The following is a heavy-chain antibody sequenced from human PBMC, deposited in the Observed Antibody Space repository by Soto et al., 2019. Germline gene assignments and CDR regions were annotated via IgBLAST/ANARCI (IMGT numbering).Heavy chain of an antibody. V-gene: IGHV3-48*02. CDR2: ISSSSTI. CDR3: AAPYYDFWSGYPPPEV. J-gene: IGHJ4*02. D-gene: IGHD3-3*01. CDR1: GFTFSSYS. Sequence: PGGSLRLSCAASGFTFSSYSMNWVRQAPGKGLEWVSYISSSSTIYYADSVKGRFTISRDNAKNSLYLQMNSLRDEDTAVYYCAAPYYDFWSGYPPPEVWGQGTLVTVSS.